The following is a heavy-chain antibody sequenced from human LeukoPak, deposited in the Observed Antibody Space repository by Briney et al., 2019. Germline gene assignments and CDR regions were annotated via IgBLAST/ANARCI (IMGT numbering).Heavy chain of an antibody. D-gene: IGHD2-2*01. CDR2: ISSSSSYI. J-gene: IGHJ3*02. V-gene: IGHV3-21*01. CDR1: GFTFSSYS. Sequence: GGSLRLSCAASGFTFSSYSMNWVRQAPGKGLEWVSSISSSSSYIYYADSVKGRFTISRDNAKNSLYPQMNSLRAEDTAVYYCARPPRYCSSTSCYAGAGDDAFDIWGLGTMVTVSS. CDR3: ARPPRYCSSTSCYAGAGDDAFDI.